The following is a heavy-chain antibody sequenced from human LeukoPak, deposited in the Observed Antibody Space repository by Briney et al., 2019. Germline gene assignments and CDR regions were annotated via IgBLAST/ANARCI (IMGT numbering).Heavy chain of an antibody. V-gene: IGHV3-7*01. CDR3: ARDFNWAFDF. CDR2: ISQDGSGK. CDR1: GFTFSNYW. J-gene: IGHJ4*02. D-gene: IGHD1-1*01. Sequence: GGSLRLSCGASGFTFSNYWMSWVRQAPGKGLEWVINISQDGSGKNYADSVEGRFTISRDNAKNSVYLQMNSLRAEDSAVYYCARDFNWAFDFWGQGILVTVSS.